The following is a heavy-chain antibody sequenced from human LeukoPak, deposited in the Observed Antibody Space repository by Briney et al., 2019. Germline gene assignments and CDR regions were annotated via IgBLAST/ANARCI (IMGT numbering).Heavy chain of an antibody. CDR2: ISGSGGST. V-gene: IGHV3-23*01. CDR3: ARDLYYSDSSGPIDQYFDY. D-gene: IGHD3-22*01. CDR1: GFTFSSYA. J-gene: IGHJ4*02. Sequence: PGGSLRLSCAASGFTFSSYAMSWVRQAPGKGLEWVSAISGSGGSTYYADSVKGRFTISRDNSKNTLYLQMNSLRAEDTAVYYCARDLYYSDSSGPIDQYFDYWGQGTLVTVSS.